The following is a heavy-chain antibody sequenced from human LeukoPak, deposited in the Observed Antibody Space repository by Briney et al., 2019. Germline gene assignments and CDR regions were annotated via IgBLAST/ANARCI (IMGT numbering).Heavy chain of an antibody. CDR1: GFTFSNNW. CDR2: IRQDGSEK. CDR3: ARSRVQLWFAAFDI. J-gene: IGHJ3*02. V-gene: IGHV3-7*01. D-gene: IGHD5-18*01. Sequence: HPGGSLRLSCAASGFTFSNNWMSWVRQAPGKGLEWVANIRQDGSEKYYVDSVKGRFTISRDNAKNSLYLQMNSLRAEDTAVYYCARSRVQLWFAAFDIWGQGTMVTVSS.